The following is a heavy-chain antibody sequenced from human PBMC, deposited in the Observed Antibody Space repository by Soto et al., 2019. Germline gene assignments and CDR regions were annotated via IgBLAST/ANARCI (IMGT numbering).Heavy chain of an antibody. CDR1: GFTFSTDG. J-gene: IGHJ4*02. V-gene: IGHV3-23*01. Sequence: HLLEPGGGLVQPGGSLRIYCAASGFTFSTDGMNWVRPAPGKVLEWVSTLSSTHHSGRTYYADSVQGQFTNSRDNSQTTLYLHMISVTAEDTAVYYCAKENRQCSGHNCYDFDYWGAGTVFTVSS. CDR3: AKENRQCSGHNCYDFDY. CDR2: LSSTHHSGRT. D-gene: IGHD2-15*01.